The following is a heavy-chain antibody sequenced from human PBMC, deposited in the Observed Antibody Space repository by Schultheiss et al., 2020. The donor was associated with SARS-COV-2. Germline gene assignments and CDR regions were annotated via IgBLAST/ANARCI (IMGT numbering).Heavy chain of an antibody. D-gene: IGHD2-2*03. V-gene: IGHV4-39*02. CDR1: GGSISSSSYY. CDR2: IYYSGST. Sequence: SQTLSLTCTVSGGSISSSSYYWGWIRQPPGKGLEWIGSIYYSGSTYYNPSLKSRVTISVDTSKNQFSLKLSSVTAADTAVYYCARDGSGWVDYWGQGTLVTVSS. CDR3: ARDGSGWVDY. J-gene: IGHJ4*02.